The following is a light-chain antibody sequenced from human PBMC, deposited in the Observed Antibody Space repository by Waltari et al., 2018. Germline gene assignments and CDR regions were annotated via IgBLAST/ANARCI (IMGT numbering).Light chain of an antibody. Sequence: DVQMTQSPSSLSASIGDRVTITCQANQDITNYLNWDQQKPGKAPNLLIYATSNLESGVPSRFSGSGSGTLFTFTISSLQPEDIATYYCQQYDSLPLTFGPGTTVDV. J-gene: IGKJ3*01. CDR3: QQYDSLPLT. CDR1: QDITNY. V-gene: IGKV1-33*01. CDR2: ATS.